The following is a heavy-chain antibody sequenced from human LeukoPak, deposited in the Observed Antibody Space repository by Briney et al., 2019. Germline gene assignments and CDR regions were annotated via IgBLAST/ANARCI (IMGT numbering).Heavy chain of an antibody. CDR3: ARAEDSSHCSSTSCYGVWFDP. CDR2: IITIFGTA. V-gene: IGHV1-69*13. D-gene: IGHD2-2*01. J-gene: IGHJ5*02. Sequence: AAVTVSFKASGGTFIDYAISWVGQAPGQGGEWMGGIITIFGTANYAQKFQGRGTNTAEETTSTAYMELSRQRSEDTAVYYCARAEDSSHCSSTSCYGVWFDPWGQGTLVTVSS. CDR1: GGTFIDYA.